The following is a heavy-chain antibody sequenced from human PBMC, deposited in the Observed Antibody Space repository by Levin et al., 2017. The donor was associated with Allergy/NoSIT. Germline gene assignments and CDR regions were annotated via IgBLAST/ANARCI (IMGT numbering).Heavy chain of an antibody. CDR1: GYTFTSYY. J-gene: IGHJ3*02. CDR3: ARAWAMSHIVVVVAATGGQDAFDI. CDR2: INPSGGST. D-gene: IGHD2-15*01. Sequence: EASVKVSCKASGYTFTSYYMHWVRQAPGQGLEWMGIINPSGGSTSYAQKFQGRVTMTRDTSTSTVYMELSSLRSEDTAVYYCARAWAMSHIVVVVAATGGQDAFDIWGQGTMVTVSS. V-gene: IGHV1-46*03.